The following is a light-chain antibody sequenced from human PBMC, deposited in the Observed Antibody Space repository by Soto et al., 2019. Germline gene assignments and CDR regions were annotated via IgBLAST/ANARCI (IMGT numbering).Light chain of an antibody. CDR3: QSYDSSRSGYV. J-gene: IGLJ1*01. CDR2: GNS. V-gene: IGLV1-40*01. Sequence: QSVLTQPPSVSGAPGQRVTISCTGSSSNIGAGYDVHWYQQLPGTAPKLLIYGNSNRPSGLPDRFSVSKSGTSASLAITGLQAEDEADYYCQSYDSSRSGYVFGTGTKLTVL. CDR1: SSNIGAGYD.